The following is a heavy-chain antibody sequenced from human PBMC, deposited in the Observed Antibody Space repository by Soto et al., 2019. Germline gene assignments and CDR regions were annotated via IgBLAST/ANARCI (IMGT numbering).Heavy chain of an antibody. Sequence: QVQLQESDPGLVKPSETLSLTCTVSGGSISSYYWSWIRQPPGKGLEWIGYIYYSGSTNYNPSLKSRVTISVDTSKNQFSLKLSSVTAADTAVYYCARAGDCGGDCYMWYFDLWGRGTLVTVSS. V-gene: IGHV4-59*01. D-gene: IGHD2-21*02. CDR3: ARAGDCGGDCYMWYFDL. CDR1: GGSISSYY. J-gene: IGHJ2*01. CDR2: IYYSGST.